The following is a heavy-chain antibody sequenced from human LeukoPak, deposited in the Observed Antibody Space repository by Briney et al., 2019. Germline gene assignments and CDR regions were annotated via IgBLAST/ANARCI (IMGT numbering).Heavy chain of an antibody. J-gene: IGHJ4*02. CDR1: GASVSSPSFV. V-gene: IGHV4-39*01. CDR2: VFS. Sequence: PSETLSLTCSVSGASVSSPSFVGGWIRLPPGKGLEWIGTVFSNNPSLKSRVSISVDTSKNEFSLKVNSVTAADTAVYHCDRFSPSGQNVDFWGQGTLVTVSP. D-gene: IGHD2-15*01. CDR3: DRFSPSGQNVDF.